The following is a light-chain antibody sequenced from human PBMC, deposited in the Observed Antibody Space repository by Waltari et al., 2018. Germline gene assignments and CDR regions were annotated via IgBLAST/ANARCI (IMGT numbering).Light chain of an antibody. J-gene: IGKJ5*01. CDR1: QSISSY. Sequence: DIQMTQSPSSLSASVGDRVPITCRASQSISSYLNWYQQKPGKAPKLLIYAASSLQSVVPSRFSGSGSGTDFTLTISSLQPEDFATYYCQQSYSTPPITFGQGTRLEIK. CDR3: QQSYSTPPIT. V-gene: IGKV1-39*01. CDR2: AAS.